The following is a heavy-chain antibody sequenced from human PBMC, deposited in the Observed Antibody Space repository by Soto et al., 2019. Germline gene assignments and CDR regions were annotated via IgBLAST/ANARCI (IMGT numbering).Heavy chain of an antibody. CDR2: TGATGRTT. J-gene: IGHJ4*02. CDR3: ATVHNTSRSFDY. Sequence: GGSLRLSCSASGFTFNIYAMTWVRQAPGKGLEWVSTTGATGRTTYYADSVKGRFTVSRDNSKNTLDLQMSNLRAEDTAVYYCATVHNTSRSFDYWGQGTLVTVSS. CDR1: GFTFNIYA. D-gene: IGHD1-20*01. V-gene: IGHV3-23*01.